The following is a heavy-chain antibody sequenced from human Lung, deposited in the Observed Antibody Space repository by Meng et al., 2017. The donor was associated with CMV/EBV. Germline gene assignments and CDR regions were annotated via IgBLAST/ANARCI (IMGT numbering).Heavy chain of an antibody. CDR1: GFTFGDYA. V-gene: IGHV3-49*04. J-gene: IGHJ4*02. CDR3: TRDPGLSTSWYFDY. D-gene: IGHD2/OR15-2a*01. Sequence: GGSXRLXCTASGFTFGDYAMSWVRQAPGKGLEWVGFIRSKAYGGTTEYAASVKGRFTISRDDSKSIAYLQMNSLNTEDTAMYYCTRDPGLSTSWYFDYWGQG. CDR2: IRSKAYGGTT.